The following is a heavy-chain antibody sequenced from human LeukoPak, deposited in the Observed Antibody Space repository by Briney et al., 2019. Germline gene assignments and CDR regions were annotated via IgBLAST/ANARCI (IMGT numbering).Heavy chain of an antibody. D-gene: IGHD1-7*01. CDR1: GFTFSSYA. CDR2: ISYDGSNK. J-gene: IGHJ6*02. V-gene: IGHV3-30-3*01. Sequence: PGGSLRLSCAASGFTFSSYAMHWVCQAPGKGLEWVAVISYDGSNKYYADSVKGRFTISRDNSKNTLYLQMNSLRAEDTAVYYCARDLGTGTTGYYYYGMDVWGQGTTVTVSS. CDR3: ARDLGTGTTGYYYYGMDV.